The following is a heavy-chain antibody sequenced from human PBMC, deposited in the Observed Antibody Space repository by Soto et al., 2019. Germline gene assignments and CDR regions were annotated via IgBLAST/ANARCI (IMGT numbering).Heavy chain of an antibody. CDR1: GFTVSGKKY. CDR2: LYDLDGT. J-gene: IGHJ3*02. Sequence: GGSLRLSCAAFGFTVSGKKYVAWVRQAPGKGLEWVSALYDLDGTYYADSVKGRFTTSSDSSRTTVYLQMNDLRPDDTAVYSCATWHLREHAFDIWGQGTTVTVSS. V-gene: IGHV3-53*01. CDR3: ATWHLREHAFDI. D-gene: IGHD3-10*01.